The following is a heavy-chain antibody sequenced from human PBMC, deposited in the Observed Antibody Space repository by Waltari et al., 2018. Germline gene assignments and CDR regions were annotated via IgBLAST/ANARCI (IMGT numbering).Heavy chain of an antibody. CDR3: ASQSTTLFDY. CDR2: IWHDGSN. Sequence: QVQLVESGGGVVQPGRSLRLSCAASGFTFSRFGMHWVRQAPGKWLEWVAVIWHDGSNESVKGRFTISRDNSKNTLYQMNSLRAEDSAVYYCASQSTTLFDYWGQGTLVTVSS. V-gene: IGHV3-33*01. CDR1: GFTFSRFG. J-gene: IGHJ4*02. D-gene: IGHD2-15*01.